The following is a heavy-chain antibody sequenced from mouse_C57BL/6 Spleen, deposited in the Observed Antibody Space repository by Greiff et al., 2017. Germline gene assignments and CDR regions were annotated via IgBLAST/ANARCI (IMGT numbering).Heavy chain of an antibody. CDR1: GYTFTSYW. CDR2: IDPSDSYT. Sequence: VQLQQPGAELVMPGASVKLSCKASGYTFTSYWMHWVKQRPGQGLEWIGEIDPSDSYTNYNQKFKGKSTLTVDKYSSTAYMQLSSLTSEDSAVYYCARERGIYYGSSHWYFDVWGTGTTVTVSS. J-gene: IGHJ1*03. V-gene: IGHV1-69*01. D-gene: IGHD1-1*01. CDR3: ARERGIYYGSSHWYFDV.